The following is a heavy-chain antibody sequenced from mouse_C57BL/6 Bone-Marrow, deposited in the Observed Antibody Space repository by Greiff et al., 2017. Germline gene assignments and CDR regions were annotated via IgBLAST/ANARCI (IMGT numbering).Heavy chain of an antibody. J-gene: IGHJ3*01. CDR2: IDPSDSYT. D-gene: IGHD1-1*01. CDR3: SRHEYYGSPWFAY. Sequence: VQLQQPGAELVKPGASVKLSCKASGYTFTSYWMQWVKQRPGQGLEWIGEIDPSDSYTNYNQKFKGKATLTVDTSSSTAYMQLSSLTSEDSAVYYCSRHEYYGSPWFAYWGQGTLVTVSA. CDR1: GYTFTSYW. V-gene: IGHV1-50*01.